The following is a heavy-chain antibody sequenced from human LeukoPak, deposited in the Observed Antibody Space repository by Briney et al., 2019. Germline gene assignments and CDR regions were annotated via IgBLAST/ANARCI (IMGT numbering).Heavy chain of an antibody. Sequence: ASVKVSCKASGYTFTTYYIHWVRQAPGQGLEWMGIINPSGGSTSYAQKFQDRVTMTRDTSTKTVYMELSSLRSEDTAVYYCAREHFDWLSVSKINCFDPWGQGTLVTVSS. CDR2: INPSGGST. V-gene: IGHV1-46*01. CDR1: GYTFTTYY. D-gene: IGHD3-9*01. J-gene: IGHJ5*02. CDR3: AREHFDWLSVSKINCFDP.